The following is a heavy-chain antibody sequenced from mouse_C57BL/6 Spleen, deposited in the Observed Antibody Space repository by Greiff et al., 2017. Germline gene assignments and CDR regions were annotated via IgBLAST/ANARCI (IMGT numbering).Heavy chain of an antibody. CDR3: TRGDDYFRAMDY. V-gene: IGHV1-15*01. D-gene: IGHD2-12*01. CDR1: GYTFTDYE. CDR2: IDPETGGT. Sequence: VKLQQSGAELVRPGASVTLSCKASGYTFTDYEMHWVKQTPVHGLEWIGAIDPETGGTAYNQKFKGKAILTADKSSSTAYMELRSLTSEDSAVYYCTRGDDYFRAMDYWGQGTSVTVSS. J-gene: IGHJ4*01.